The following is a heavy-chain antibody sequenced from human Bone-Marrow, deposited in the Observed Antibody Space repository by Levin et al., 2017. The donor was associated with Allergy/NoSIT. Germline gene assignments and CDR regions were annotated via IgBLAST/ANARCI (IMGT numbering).Heavy chain of an antibody. CDR1: GFPFRDYA. Sequence: LSLTCAASGFPFRDYAMHWVRQAPGKGLEWVAVISPDGSIKYYADSVKGRFTISRDNAKNTLYLQMNSLRAEDTAVYYCASQWERADYWGQGTLVTVSS. D-gene: IGHD1-26*01. V-gene: IGHV3-30-3*01. J-gene: IGHJ4*02. CDR2: ISPDGSIK. CDR3: ASQWERADY.